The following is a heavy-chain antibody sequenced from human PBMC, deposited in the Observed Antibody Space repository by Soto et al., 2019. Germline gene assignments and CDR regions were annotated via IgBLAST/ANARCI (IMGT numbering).Heavy chain of an antibody. V-gene: IGHV3-66*01. CDR1: GFTVSSKY. J-gene: IGHJ4*02. CDR2: IYSGGSGTT. Sequence: GGSLRLSCAASGFTVSSKYMSWVRQAPGKGLEWVSVIYSGGSGTTYYADSVKGRFTISRDISKNTVYLQMNSLRVEDTAVYYCARDGSSRPTEYWGQGTLVTVSS. D-gene: IGHD3-10*01. CDR3: ARDGSSRPTEY.